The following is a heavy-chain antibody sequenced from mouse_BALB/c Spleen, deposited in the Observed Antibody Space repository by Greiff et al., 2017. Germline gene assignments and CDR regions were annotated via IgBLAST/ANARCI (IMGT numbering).Heavy chain of an antibody. J-gene: IGHJ3*01. CDR1: GYAFTNYL. D-gene: IGHD3-1*01. CDR2: INPGSGGT. CDR3: AREAARASWFAY. V-gene: IGHV1-54*01. Sequence: VQLQQSGAELVRPGTSVKVSCKASGYAFTNYLIEWVKQRPGQGLEWIGVINPGSGGTNYNEKFKGKATLTADKSSSTAYMQLSSLTSDDSAVYFCAREAARASWFAYWGQGTLVTVSA.